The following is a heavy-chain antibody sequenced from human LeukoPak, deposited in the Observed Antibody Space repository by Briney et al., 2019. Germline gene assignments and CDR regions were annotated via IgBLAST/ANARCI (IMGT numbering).Heavy chain of an antibody. Sequence: GGSLRLSCAASGFTFSSYGMHWVRQAPGKGLEWVALIWYDGSSKYYRDSVKGRFTISRDNSKNTLYLQMNSLRDEDTAVYYCAREMGLNIVATFGYWGQGTLVTVSS. CDR1: GFTFSSYG. V-gene: IGHV3-33*01. J-gene: IGHJ4*02. CDR3: AREMGLNIVATFGY. D-gene: IGHD5-12*01. CDR2: IWYDGSSK.